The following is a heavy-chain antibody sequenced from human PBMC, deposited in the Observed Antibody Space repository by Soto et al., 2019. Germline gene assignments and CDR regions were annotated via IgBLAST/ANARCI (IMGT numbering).Heavy chain of an antibody. Sequence: QVQLVESGGGVVQPGRSLRLSCAASGFTFSSYGMHWVRQAPGKGLEWVAVISYDGSNTYYADSVKGRFTISRDNSKNTLYLQMNSLRAEDTAVYYCAKAEWFGELLCWGQGTLVTVSS. V-gene: IGHV3-30*18. CDR1: GFTFSSYG. D-gene: IGHD3-10*01. CDR3: AKAEWFGELLC. CDR2: ISYDGSNT. J-gene: IGHJ4*02.